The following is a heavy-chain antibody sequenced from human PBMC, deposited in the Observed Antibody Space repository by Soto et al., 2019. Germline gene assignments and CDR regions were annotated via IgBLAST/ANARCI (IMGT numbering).Heavy chain of an antibody. CDR1: GFTFSSYG. CDR2: ISYDGSNK. Sequence: GGSLRLSCAASGFTFSSYGMHWVRQAPGKGLEWVAVISYDGSNKYYADSVKGRFTISRDNSKNTLYLQMNSLRAEDTAVYYCAKGGDQAGGSYYYYYGMDVWGQGTTVTVSS. CDR3: AKGGDQAGGSYYYYYGMDV. V-gene: IGHV3-30*18. J-gene: IGHJ6*02. D-gene: IGHD7-27*01.